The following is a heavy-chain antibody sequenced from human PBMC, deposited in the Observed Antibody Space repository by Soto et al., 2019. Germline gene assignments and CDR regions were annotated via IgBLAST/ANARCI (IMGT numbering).Heavy chain of an antibody. CDR1: GVTFCDYD. CDR2: ISSSSSYS. CDR3: AREGARGSGSFGRNDAFDI. Sequence: GGSLGLSCAASGVTFCDYDMSWIRQAPGKGLEWVSYISSSSSYSNYADSVKGRFTISRDNAKNSLYLQMNSLRAENTAVYYCAREGARGSGSFGRNDAFDIWGQGTMVTVSS. D-gene: IGHD3-10*01. V-gene: IGHV3-11*05. J-gene: IGHJ3*02.